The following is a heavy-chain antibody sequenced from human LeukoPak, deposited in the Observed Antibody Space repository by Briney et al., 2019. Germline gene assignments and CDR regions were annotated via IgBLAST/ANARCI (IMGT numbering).Heavy chain of an antibody. J-gene: IGHJ6*04. V-gene: IGHV3-48*03. CDR3: AELGITMIGGV. Sequence: GGSLRLSCTTSGVTFGDYAMNWGGQAPGKGMEWVSYISSSGSTIYYADSVKGRFTISRDNAMNSLYLQMNSLRAEDTAVYYCAELGITMIGGVWGKGTTVTISS. CDR1: GVTFGDYA. D-gene: IGHD3-10*02. CDR2: ISSSGSTI.